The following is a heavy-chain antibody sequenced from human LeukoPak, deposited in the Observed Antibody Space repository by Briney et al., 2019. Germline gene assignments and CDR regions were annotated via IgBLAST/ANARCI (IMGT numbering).Heavy chain of an antibody. CDR3: ARSVGIQLWSDY. CDR2: INRSGST. J-gene: IGHJ4*02. V-gene: IGHV4-34*01. Sequence: SETLSLTCAVYGGSFSGCYWSWIRQPPGKGLEWIGEINRSGSTNYNPSLKSRVTISVDTSKNQFSLKLSSVTAADTAVYYCARSVGIQLWSDYWGQGTLVTVSS. CDR1: GGSFSGCY. D-gene: IGHD5-18*01.